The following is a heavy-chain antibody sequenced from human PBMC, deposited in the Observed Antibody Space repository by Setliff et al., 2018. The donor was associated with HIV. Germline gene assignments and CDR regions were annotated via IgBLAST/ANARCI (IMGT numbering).Heavy chain of an antibody. J-gene: IGHJ4*02. CDR3: TMGHYKSSAG. V-gene: IGHV3-7*03. CDR1: GFTFSNFW. D-gene: IGHD3-10*01. Sequence: SGGSLRLSCAASGFTFSNFWMNWVRQAPGRGLEWVANINADGSEMYSVDSVKGRFATSRDNAKSSLFLQMNNLRGEDTAVYHCTMGHYKSSAGWGQGTLVTVSS. CDR2: INADGSEM.